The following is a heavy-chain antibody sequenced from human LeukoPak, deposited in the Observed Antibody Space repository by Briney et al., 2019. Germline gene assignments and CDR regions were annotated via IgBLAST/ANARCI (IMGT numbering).Heavy chain of an antibody. CDR2: INHSGST. V-gene: IGHV4-34*01. CDR3: AREDSSGGSCYLNWFDP. J-gene: IGHJ5*02. CDR1: GGSFSGYY. D-gene: IGHD2-15*01. Sequence: SETLSLTCAVYGGSFSGYYWSWIRQPPGKGLEWIGEINHSGSTNYNPSLKSRVTISVDTSKNQFSLKLSSVTAADTAVYHCAREDSSGGSCYLNWFDPWGQGTLVTVSS.